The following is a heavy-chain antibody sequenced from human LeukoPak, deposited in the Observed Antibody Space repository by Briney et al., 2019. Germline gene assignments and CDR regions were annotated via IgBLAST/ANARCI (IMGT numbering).Heavy chain of an antibody. Sequence: PGGSLRLSCAASGFTFSTYNMNWVRQAPGKGLEWVSSISSSSNYIYYADSVKGRFTISRDNAKNSLYLQMSSLRAEDTDVYYCARDVGASAPDAFDIWGQGTMVTASS. CDR2: ISSSSNYI. D-gene: IGHD1-26*01. CDR3: ARDVGASAPDAFDI. V-gene: IGHV3-21*01. CDR1: GFTFSTYN. J-gene: IGHJ3*02.